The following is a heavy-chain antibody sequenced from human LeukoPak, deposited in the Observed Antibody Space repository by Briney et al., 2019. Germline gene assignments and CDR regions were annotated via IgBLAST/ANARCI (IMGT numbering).Heavy chain of an antibody. CDR1: GFTFSSYG. CDR2: IRYDGSNK. D-gene: IGHD6-19*01. V-gene: IGHV3-30*02. J-gene: IGHJ4*02. CDR3: ARDPQSGQWLDY. Sequence: GGSLRLSCAASGFTFSSYGMHWVRQAPGKGLEWVAFIRYDGSNKYYADSVKGRFTISRDNSKNTLYLQMNSLRAEDTAVYYCARDPQSGQWLDYWGQGTLVTVSS.